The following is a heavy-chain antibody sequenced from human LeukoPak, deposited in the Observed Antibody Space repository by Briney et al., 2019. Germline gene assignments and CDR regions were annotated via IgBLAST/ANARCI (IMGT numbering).Heavy chain of an antibody. CDR2: INSDGSST. CDR1: GFTFSNYW. Sequence: GGSLRLSCAASGFTFSNYWMHWVRQAPGQGLVWVSRINSDGSSTTSADSVKGRSTISRDNAKNTLYLQMNSLRAEDTAVYYCAKGGATVIDYWGQGTLVTVSS. D-gene: IGHD4-17*01. J-gene: IGHJ4*02. CDR3: AKGGATVIDY. V-gene: IGHV3-74*01.